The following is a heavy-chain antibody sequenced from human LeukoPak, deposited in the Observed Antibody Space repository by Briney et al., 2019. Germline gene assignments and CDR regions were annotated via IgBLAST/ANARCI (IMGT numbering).Heavy chain of an antibody. V-gene: IGHV3-33*01. CDR2: IWFDRSNK. J-gene: IGHJ4*02. CDR1: GFTFSNFG. Sequence: GGSLRLSCAASGFTFSNFGMHWVRQAPGKGLEWVAVIWFDRSNKYYADSVKGRFTISRGNSKNTLYLQMDSLRAEDTALYYCARDESSGSLHFDYWGQGTLVTVSS. CDR3: ARDESSGSLHFDY. D-gene: IGHD3-10*01.